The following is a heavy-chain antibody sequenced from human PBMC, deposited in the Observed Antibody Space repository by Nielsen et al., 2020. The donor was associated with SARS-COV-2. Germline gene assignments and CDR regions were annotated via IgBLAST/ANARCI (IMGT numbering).Heavy chain of an antibody. CDR2: INDSGST. CDR3: VRQSLVRGIITVYFFDY. D-gene: IGHD3-10*01. V-gene: IGHV4-59*08. Sequence: SETLSLTCTVSGGSMSRFYWSWIRQSPGKGLEWIGYINDSGSTKYSPSLKSRVTISSDTSKNQFSLKLNSVTAADTAVYYCVRQSLVRGIITVYFFDYWGQGTLVTVSS. CDR1: GGSMSRFY. J-gene: IGHJ4*02.